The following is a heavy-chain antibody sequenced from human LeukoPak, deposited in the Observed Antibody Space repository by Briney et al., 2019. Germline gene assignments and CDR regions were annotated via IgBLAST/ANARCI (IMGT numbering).Heavy chain of an antibody. D-gene: IGHD5-18*01. CDR3: ARHGYSYGYRWFDP. CDR2: IYYSGST. V-gene: IGHV4-39*01. Sequence: SETLSLTCAVYGGSFSSYYWGWIRQPPGKGLEWIGSIYYSGSTYYNPSLKSRVTISVDTSKNQFSLKLSSVTAADTAAYYCARHGYSYGYRWFDPWGQGTLVTVSS. J-gene: IGHJ5*02. CDR1: GGSFSSYY.